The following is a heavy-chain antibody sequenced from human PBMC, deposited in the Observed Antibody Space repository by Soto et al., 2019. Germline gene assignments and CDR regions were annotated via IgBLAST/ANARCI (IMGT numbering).Heavy chain of an antibody. D-gene: IGHD1-1*01. CDR2: ISYRGTT. J-gene: IGHJ5*02. CDR1: GGSINSGAYH. CDR3: ARMSATGTRWFDP. V-gene: IGHV4-31*03. Sequence: QVQLQESGPRLVKPSQDLSLTCTVSGGSINSGAYHWSWVRQHPGKGLEWIGAISYRGTTYSNPSLQSRMTISVDPSKTQLSLKLSSVTAADTAVYYCARMSATGTRWFDPWGPGTLVTVSS.